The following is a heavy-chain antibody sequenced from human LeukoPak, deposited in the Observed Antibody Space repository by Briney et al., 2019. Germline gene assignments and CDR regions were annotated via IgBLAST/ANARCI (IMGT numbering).Heavy chain of an antibody. CDR1: GYTFTDYS. CDR2: INPNSAGT. CDR3: AREDSGWYVGY. Sequence: ASVTVSCTASGYTFTDYSMHWVRQAPGQGLAWMGWINPNSAGTNYAQKFEGRVTMTRDTSISTAYMELSRLRSDDTAVYYCAREDSGWYVGYWGQGTLVTVSS. J-gene: IGHJ4*02. D-gene: IGHD6-19*01. V-gene: IGHV1-2*02.